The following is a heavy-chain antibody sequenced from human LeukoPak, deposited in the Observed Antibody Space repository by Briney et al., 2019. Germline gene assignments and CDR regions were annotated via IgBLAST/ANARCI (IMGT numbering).Heavy chain of an antibody. J-gene: IGHJ4*02. CDR2: ISWNSGSI. Sequence: GRSLRLSCAASGFTFDDYAMHWVRQAPGKGLEWVSGISWNSGSIGYADSVKGRFTISRDNAKNSLYLQMNSLRAEDTAVYYCARAASSGWYFFDYWGQGTLVTVSS. CDR3: ARAASSGWYFFDY. D-gene: IGHD6-19*01. CDR1: GFTFDDYA. V-gene: IGHV3-9*01.